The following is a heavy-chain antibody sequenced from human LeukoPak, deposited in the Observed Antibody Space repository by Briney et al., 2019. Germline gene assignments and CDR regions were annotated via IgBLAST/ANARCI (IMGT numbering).Heavy chain of an antibody. CDR1: GYSFTTYW. Sequence: GESLKISCKGSGYSFTTYWIGWVRQKPGKGLEWMEIIYPSDSDTRYSPSFQGQVTISADKSISTAYLQWSSLKASDTAMYYCARRERYSSSWYFDCWGQGTLVTVSS. D-gene: IGHD6-13*01. CDR2: IYPSDSDT. J-gene: IGHJ4*02. V-gene: IGHV5-51*01. CDR3: ARRERYSSSWYFDC.